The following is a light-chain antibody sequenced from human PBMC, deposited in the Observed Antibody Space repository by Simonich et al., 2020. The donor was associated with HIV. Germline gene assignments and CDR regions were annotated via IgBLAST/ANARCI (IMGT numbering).Light chain of an antibody. J-gene: IGKJ1*01. Sequence: IVMTQSPATLSVSPGERATLSCRASQSVSSNLAWYQKKPGQSPRLLIYGASTRATCSPAMVSGSGSGTEFTLTISSMQSEDFAVYYCQQYNSWPPWTFGQGTKVEIK. V-gene: IGKV3-15*01. CDR2: GAS. CDR3: QQYNSWPPWT. CDR1: QSVSSN.